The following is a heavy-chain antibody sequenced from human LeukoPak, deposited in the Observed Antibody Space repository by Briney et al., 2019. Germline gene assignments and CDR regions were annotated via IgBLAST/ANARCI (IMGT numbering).Heavy chain of an antibody. J-gene: IGHJ5*02. CDR1: GFTFSSYA. CDR2: ISYDGSKK. Sequence: GRSLRLSCAASGFTFSSYAMHWVRQAPGKGLEWVAVISYDGSKKYYADSVKGRFTISRDNSKNTLYLQMNSLRAEDTAVYYCARGIAVAGPGANWFDPWGQGTLVTVSS. D-gene: IGHD6-19*01. V-gene: IGHV3-30*01. CDR3: ARGIAVAGPGANWFDP.